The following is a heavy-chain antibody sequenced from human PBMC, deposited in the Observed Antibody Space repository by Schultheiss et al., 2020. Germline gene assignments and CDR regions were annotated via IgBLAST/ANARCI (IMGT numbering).Heavy chain of an antibody. D-gene: IGHD5-12*01. CDR3: ARAAALRSFDY. J-gene: IGHJ4*02. CDR2: IYYSGST. Sequence: SQTLSLTCTVSGGSISSGDYYWSWIRQPPGKGLEWIGYIYYSGSTYYNPSLKSRVTISVDKSKNQFSLKLSSVTAADTAVYYCARAAALRSFDYWGQGNLVNGYS. CDR1: GGSISSGDYY. V-gene: IGHV4-30-4*01.